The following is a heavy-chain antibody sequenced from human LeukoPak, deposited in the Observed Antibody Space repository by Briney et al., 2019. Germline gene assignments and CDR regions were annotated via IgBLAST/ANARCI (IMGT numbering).Heavy chain of an antibody. Sequence: SETLSLTCAVYGGSFSGYYWSWIRQPPGKGLEWIGEINHSGSTNYNPSLKSRVTISVDTSKNQFSLKLSSVTAADTAVYYCARVGPWVNPDYYYYYMDVWGKGTTVTVSS. CDR3: ARVGPWVNPDYYYYYMDV. CDR1: GGSFSGYY. CDR2: INHSGST. J-gene: IGHJ6*03. D-gene: IGHD1-14*01. V-gene: IGHV4-34*01.